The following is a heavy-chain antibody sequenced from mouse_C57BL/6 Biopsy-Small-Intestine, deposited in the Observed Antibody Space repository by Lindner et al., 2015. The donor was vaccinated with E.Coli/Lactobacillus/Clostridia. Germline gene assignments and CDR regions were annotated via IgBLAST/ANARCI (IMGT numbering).Heavy chain of an antibody. D-gene: IGHD2-4*01. Sequence: VQLQESGAELVKPGASVKMSCKASGYTFTSYWITWVKQRPGQGLEWIGDIYPGSGSTNYNEKFKSKATLSADTSSSTAYMKVSSLTSEDSAVYYCARLDYDYDGGTSWGQGTLVTVSA. V-gene: IGHV1-55*01. CDR3: ARLDYDYDGGTS. CDR2: IYPGSGST. CDR1: GYTFTSYW. J-gene: IGHJ3*01.